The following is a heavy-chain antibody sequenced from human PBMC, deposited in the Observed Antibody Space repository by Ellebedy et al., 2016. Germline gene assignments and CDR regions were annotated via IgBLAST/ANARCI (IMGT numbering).Heavy chain of an antibody. CDR1: GGSINSGDYY. D-gene: IGHD3-3*01. J-gene: IGHJ4*02. CDR2: IYYSGTT. CDR3: ARETDFWSDSSYFDD. V-gene: IGHV4-30-4*01. Sequence: SETLSLXCSVSGGSINSGDYYWSWIRQPPGQGLEWLGYIYYSGTTYYNTSLKSRITISVDTSKNQFSLRLSSVTAADTAVYFCARETDFWSDSSYFDDWGQGILVTISS.